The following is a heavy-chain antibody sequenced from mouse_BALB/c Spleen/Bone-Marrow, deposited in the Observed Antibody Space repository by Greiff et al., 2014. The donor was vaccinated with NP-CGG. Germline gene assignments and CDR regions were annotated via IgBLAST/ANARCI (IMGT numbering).Heavy chain of an antibody. D-gene: IGHD2-3*01. CDR2: IWAGGST. CDR1: GFSLTSYG. V-gene: IGHV2-9*02. CDR3: ARVYLWYFDV. J-gene: IGHJ1*01. Sequence: VQGVESGPGLVAPSQSLSITCIVSGFSLTSYGVHWVRQPPGKGLEWLGVIWAGGSTNYNSALMSRLSISKDNSKSQVFLKMNSLQTDDTAMYYCARVYLWYFDVWGAGTTVTVSS.